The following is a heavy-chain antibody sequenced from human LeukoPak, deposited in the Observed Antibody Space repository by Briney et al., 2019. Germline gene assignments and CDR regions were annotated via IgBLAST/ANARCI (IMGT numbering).Heavy chain of an antibody. CDR2: ITTTSTAI. Sequence: TGGSLRLSCVASVFTFSSYSMSWVRQAPGRGLEWLSFITTTSTAIYYADSVKGRFTISRDNAKNSLYLQMDSLRDEDTAVYYCARVRVGYYFDYWGQGTLVTVSS. CDR3: ARVRVGYYFDY. J-gene: IGHJ4*02. V-gene: IGHV3-48*02. D-gene: IGHD3-10*01. CDR1: VFTFSSYS.